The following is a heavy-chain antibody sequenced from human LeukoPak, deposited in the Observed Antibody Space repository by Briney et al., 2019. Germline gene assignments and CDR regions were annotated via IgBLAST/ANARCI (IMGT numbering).Heavy chain of an antibody. CDR3: ARETYYYDSSGYYYTANYYYYYMDV. D-gene: IGHD3-22*01. CDR2: IYYSGST. Sequence: PSETLSLTCTVSGGSISTSSYYWGWIRQPPGKGLECIGNIYYSGSTYYNPSLKSRVTISVDTSKNQFSLKLSSVTAADTAVYYCARETYYYDSSGYYYTANYYYYYMDVWGKGTTVTISS. V-gene: IGHV4-39*07. CDR1: GGSISTSSYY. J-gene: IGHJ6*03.